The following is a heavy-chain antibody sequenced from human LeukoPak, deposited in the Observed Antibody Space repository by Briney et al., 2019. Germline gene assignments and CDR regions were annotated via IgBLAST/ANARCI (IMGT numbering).Heavy chain of an antibody. CDR1: GFTFSSYS. D-gene: IGHD3-22*01. CDR3: AKDPRVVVVVTFDY. J-gene: IGHJ4*02. V-gene: IGHV3-21*04. CDR2: ISSSSSYI. Sequence: PGGSLRLSCAASGFTFSSYSMNWVRQAPGKGLEWVSSISSSSSYIYYADSVKGRFTISRDNSKNTLYLQMNSLRAEDTAVYYCAKDPRVVVVVTFDYWGQGTLVTVSS.